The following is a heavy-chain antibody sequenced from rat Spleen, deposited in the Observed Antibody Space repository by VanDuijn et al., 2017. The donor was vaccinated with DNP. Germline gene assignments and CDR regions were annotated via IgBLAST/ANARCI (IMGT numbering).Heavy chain of an antibody. CDR1: GFTFSDSA. J-gene: IGHJ2*01. Sequence: EVQLVESGGGVVQPGNSLKLSCAASGFTFSDSAMAWVRQSPKMGLEWVATIIYDGSHTFYRDSVQGRLTISRDNAKTTLYLQMDSLRSEDTATYYCVTRGKYGGYDYWGPGVMVTVSS. V-gene: IGHV5S10*01. D-gene: IGHD1-11*01. CDR2: IIYDGSHT. CDR3: VTRGKYGGYDY.